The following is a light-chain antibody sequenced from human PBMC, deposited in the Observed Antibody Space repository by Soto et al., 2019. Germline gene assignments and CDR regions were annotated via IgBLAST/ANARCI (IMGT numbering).Light chain of an antibody. Sequence: QSALTQPASVSGSPGQSITISCTGTSNDVGAYDYVSWYQQHPGKAPKLIIYEVTYRPSGVSNRFSGSQSGNTASLTISGLQAEDEADYYCSSYRGSSTLTFGGATKLTVL. J-gene: IGLJ2*01. CDR3: SSYRGSSTLT. V-gene: IGLV2-14*01. CDR1: SNDVGAYDY. CDR2: EVT.